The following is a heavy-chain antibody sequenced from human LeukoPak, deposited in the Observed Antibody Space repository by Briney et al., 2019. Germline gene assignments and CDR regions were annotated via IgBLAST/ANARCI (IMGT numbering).Heavy chain of an antibody. CDR2: INHSGST. J-gene: IGHJ4*02. D-gene: IGHD6-6*01. V-gene: IGHV4-34*01. Sequence: SETLSLTCAVYGGSFSGYYWSWLRQPPGKGLEWIGEINHSGSTNYNPSLKSRVTISVDTSKNQFSLKLSSVTAADTAVYYCARVPTSSTSHTPRIAARPYYFDYWGQGTLVTVSS. CDR3: ARVPTSSTSHTPRIAARPYYFDY. CDR1: GGSFSGYY.